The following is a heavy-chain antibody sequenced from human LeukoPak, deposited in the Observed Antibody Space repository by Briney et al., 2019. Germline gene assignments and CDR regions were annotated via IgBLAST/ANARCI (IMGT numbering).Heavy chain of an antibody. J-gene: IGHJ1*01. D-gene: IGHD5-12*01. CDR3: ERGPSGYHNP. V-gene: IGHV3-66*01. Sequence: GGSLRLSCAASGFSVGSNDMNWVRQAPGKGLEWVSLIYSDCSTYYSDSVKGRFTISTENYKTTLYLQMNSLRAEDTAVYYCERGPSGYHNPGGQGTLVTVSS. CDR2: IYSDCST. CDR1: GFSVGSND.